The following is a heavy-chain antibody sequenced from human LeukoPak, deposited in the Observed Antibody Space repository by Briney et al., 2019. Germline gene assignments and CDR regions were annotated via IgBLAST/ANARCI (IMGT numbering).Heavy chain of an antibody. J-gene: IGHJ3*02. Sequence: PGGSLRLSCAASGFTFSSYSMNWVRQAPGKGLEWVSSISSSSSYIYYADSVKGRFTISRDNAKNSLYLQMNSLRVEDTAVYYCAREMTPAPEDGFDIWGQGTMVTVSS. CDR1: GFTFSSYS. V-gene: IGHV3-21*01. D-gene: IGHD4-17*01. CDR2: ISSSSSYI. CDR3: AREMTPAPEDGFDI.